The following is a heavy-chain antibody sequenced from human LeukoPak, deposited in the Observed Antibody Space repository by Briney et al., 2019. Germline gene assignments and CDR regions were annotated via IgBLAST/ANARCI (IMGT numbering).Heavy chain of an antibody. V-gene: IGHV1-3*01. CDR1: GYTFTSYA. J-gene: IGHJ6*02. D-gene: IGHD6-19*01. CDR2: INAGNGNT. Sequence: ASVKVSCKASGYTFTSYAMHWVRQAPGQRLEWMGWINAGNGNTKYSQKFQGRVTITRDTSASTACMELSSLRSEDTAVYYCARVTAVAGTGHYYYYYGMDVWGQGTTVTVSS. CDR3: ARVTAVAGTGHYYYYYGMDV.